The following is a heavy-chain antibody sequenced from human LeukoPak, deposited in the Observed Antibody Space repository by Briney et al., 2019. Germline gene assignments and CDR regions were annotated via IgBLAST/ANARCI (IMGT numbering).Heavy chain of an antibody. CDR3: ARDNSVGDNAWWFDP. CDR2: INPTGGST. Sequence: EDSVKVSCKASGYTFTSYYMHWVRQAPGQGLEWMGLINPTGGSTGYAQKFQGRVTMTRDMSTSTDYMELSSLRSEDTAIYYCARDNSVGDNAWWFDPWGQGTLVTVSS. D-gene: IGHD1-26*01. J-gene: IGHJ5*02. V-gene: IGHV1-46*01. CDR1: GYTFTSYY.